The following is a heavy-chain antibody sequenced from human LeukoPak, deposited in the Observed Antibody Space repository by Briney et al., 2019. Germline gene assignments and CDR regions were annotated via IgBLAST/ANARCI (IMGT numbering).Heavy chain of an antibody. CDR2: VYTSGST. Sequence: SETLSLTCTFSGSSISSYYWSWIRQPAGKGLEWIGRVYTSGSTNYNPSLKSRVTMSVDTSKNQFSLKLSSVTAADTAVYYCARGFYGTVPPFPYYYYYMDVWGKGTTVTVSS. J-gene: IGHJ6*03. CDR3: ARGFYGTVPPFPYYYYYMDV. CDR1: GSSISSYY. D-gene: IGHD1/OR15-1a*01. V-gene: IGHV4-4*07.